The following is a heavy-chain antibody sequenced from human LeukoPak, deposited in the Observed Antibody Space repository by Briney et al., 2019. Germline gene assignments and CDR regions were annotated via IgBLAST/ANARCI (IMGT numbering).Heavy chain of an antibody. D-gene: IGHD3-22*01. CDR1: GFIFSSYS. Sequence: GGSLRLSCAAYGFIFSSYSMNWVRQARGKGLEWVSSITSSSDYIYYADSVKGRFTVSRDNDNNSLYLQMNSLRAEDTAVYYCARSITMIVDWFDPWGQGTLVTVSS. J-gene: IGHJ5*02. CDR2: ITSSSDYI. CDR3: ARSITMIVDWFDP. V-gene: IGHV3-21*01.